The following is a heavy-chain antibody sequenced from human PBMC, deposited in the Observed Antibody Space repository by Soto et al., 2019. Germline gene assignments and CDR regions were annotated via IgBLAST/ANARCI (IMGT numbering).Heavy chain of an antibody. J-gene: IGHJ4*02. CDR2: ISPYNGKT. CDR3: ARPYDSSQSPRFDY. V-gene: IGHV1-18*01. D-gene: IGHD3-22*01. Sequence: VKVSCTASGYSFTTYGIFWVRQAPGQGLEWMGWISPYNGKTNYAQNLQGRVSMTTDTSTTTAYMELRSLRSDDTSVYYCARPYDSSQSPRFDYWGQGTLVTVSS. CDR1: GYSFTTYG.